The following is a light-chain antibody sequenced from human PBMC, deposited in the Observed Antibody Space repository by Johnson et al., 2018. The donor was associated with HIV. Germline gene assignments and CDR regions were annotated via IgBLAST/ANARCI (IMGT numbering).Light chain of an antibody. CDR3: GTWDSSLGV. J-gene: IGLJ1*01. CDR2: ENN. CDR1: SSNIGRNY. Sequence: QSVLSQPPSVSAAPGQMVTISCSGSSSNIGRNYVSWYQQLPGTAPKLLIYENNKRPSGIPDRFSGSKSGTSATLGITGLQTGDEADYYCGTWDSSLGVFGTGTKVTVL. V-gene: IGLV1-51*02.